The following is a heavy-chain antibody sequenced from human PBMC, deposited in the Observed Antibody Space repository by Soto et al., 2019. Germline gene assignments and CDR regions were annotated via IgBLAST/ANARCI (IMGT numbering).Heavy chain of an antibody. V-gene: IGHV1-18*01. CDR1: GYTFTSYG. J-gene: IGHJ6*02. CDR3: ARYDYGDYYYYGMDV. CDR2: ISAYNGNT. Sequence: ASVKVSCKASGYTFTSYGISWVRQAPGQGLEWMGWISAYNGNTNYAQKLQGRVTMTTDTSTSTAYMELRSLRSDDTAVYYCARYDYGDYYYYGMDVWGQGTTVTVSS. D-gene: IGHD4-17*01.